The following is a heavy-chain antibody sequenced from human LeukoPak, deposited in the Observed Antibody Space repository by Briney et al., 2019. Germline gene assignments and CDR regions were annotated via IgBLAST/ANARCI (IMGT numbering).Heavy chain of an antibody. J-gene: IGHJ5*02. CDR1: GGSISSSSYY. Sequence: SETLSLTCTVSGGSISSSSYYWGWIRQPPGKGLEWIGSIYYSGSTYYNPSLKSRVTISVDTSKNQFSLKLSSVTAAETAVYYCARVHSSSWYRRFGYWFDPWGQGTLVTVSS. CDR3: ARVHSSSWYRRFGYWFDP. D-gene: IGHD6-13*01. CDR2: IYYSGST. V-gene: IGHV4-39*07.